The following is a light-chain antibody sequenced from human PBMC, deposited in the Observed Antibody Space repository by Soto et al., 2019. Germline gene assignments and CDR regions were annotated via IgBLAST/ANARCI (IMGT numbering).Light chain of an antibody. Sequence: QSALTQPASVSGSPGQSISISCTGTISDIGGYNYVSWYQHHPGKAPKLIIFEVSNRPSGVSNRFSGSKSGNTASLTISGLQAEDEADYYCSSHTSSNAALFGGGTKVTVL. V-gene: IGLV2-14*01. CDR1: ISDIGGYNY. J-gene: IGLJ2*01. CDR2: EVS. CDR3: SSHTSSNAAL.